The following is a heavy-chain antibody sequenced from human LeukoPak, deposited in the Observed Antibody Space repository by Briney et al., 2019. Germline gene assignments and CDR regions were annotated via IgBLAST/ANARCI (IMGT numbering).Heavy chain of an antibody. CDR2: IKQDGSEK. J-gene: IGHJ4*02. CDR1: GFTFSSYG. V-gene: IGHV3-7*01. D-gene: IGHD5-18*01. Sequence: GGSLRLSCAASGFTFSSYGMHWVRQAPGKGLEWVANIKQDGSEKYYVDSVKGRFTISRDNAKNSLYLQMNSLRAEDTAVYYCATEYSYAFDYWGQGTLGTVSS. CDR3: ATEYSYAFDY.